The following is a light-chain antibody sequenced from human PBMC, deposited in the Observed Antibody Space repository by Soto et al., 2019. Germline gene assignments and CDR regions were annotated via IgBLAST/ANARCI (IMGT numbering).Light chain of an antibody. CDR3: AAWDASLGGFYV. CDR1: RSSIGSNT. J-gene: IGLJ1*01. Sequence: QSVLTQPPSASGTPGQRGTISCSGSRSSIGSNTVNWYQHLPGSAPKLLIYSNNHRPSGVPDRFSASKAGASASLAISGLQSEDEGDYYCAAWDASLGGFYVFGSGTKLPVL. CDR2: SNN. V-gene: IGLV1-44*01.